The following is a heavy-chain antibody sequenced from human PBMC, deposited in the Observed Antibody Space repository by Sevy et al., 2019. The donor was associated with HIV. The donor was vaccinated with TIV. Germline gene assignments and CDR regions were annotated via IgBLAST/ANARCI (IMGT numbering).Heavy chain of an antibody. J-gene: IGHJ6*02. CDR3: ARDLSITGTTHAWYYYYGMDV. CDR2: IKQDGSEK. Sequence: GSLRLSCAASGFTFSSYWMRWVRQAPGKGLEWVANIKQDGSEKYYVDSVKGRFTISRDNAKNSLYLQMNSLRAEDTAVYYCARDLSITGTTHAWYYYYGMDVWGQGTTVTVSS. D-gene: IGHD1-20*01. V-gene: IGHV3-7*01. CDR1: GFTFSSYW.